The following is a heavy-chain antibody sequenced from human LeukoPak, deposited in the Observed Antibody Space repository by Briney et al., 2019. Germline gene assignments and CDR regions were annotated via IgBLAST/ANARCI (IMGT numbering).Heavy chain of an antibody. D-gene: IGHD6-19*01. CDR2: ISGSGDRT. CDR3: VRFEGSGWTGYMDV. J-gene: IGHJ6*03. V-gene: IGHV3-23*01. Sequence: GGSLRLSCPASGFTFSSHAMSWVRQAPGKGLQRVSAISGSGDRTYYADSVEGRFTISRDNYKNTVFLQVSSLRAEDTAVYYCVRFEGSGWTGYMDVWGKGTAVTVSS. CDR1: GFTFSSHA.